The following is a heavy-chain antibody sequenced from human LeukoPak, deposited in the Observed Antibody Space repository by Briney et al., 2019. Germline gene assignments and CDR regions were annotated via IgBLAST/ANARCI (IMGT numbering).Heavy chain of an antibody. CDR2: INHSGST. CDR3: ARVPPASPVLDY. CDR1: GGSFSGYY. Sequence: SETLSLTCAVYGGSFSGYYWSWIRQPPGKGLEWIGEINHSGSTNYNPSLKSRVTISVDTSKNQFSLKLSSVTAADTAVYYCARVPPASPVLDYWGQGTLVTVSS. V-gene: IGHV4-34*01. J-gene: IGHJ4*02. D-gene: IGHD6-6*01.